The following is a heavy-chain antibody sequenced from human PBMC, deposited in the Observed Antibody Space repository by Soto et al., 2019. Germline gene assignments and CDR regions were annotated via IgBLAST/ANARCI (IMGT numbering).Heavy chain of an antibody. Sequence: ASVKVSCKASGYTFTSYDINWVRQATGQGLEWMGWMNPNSGNTGYAQKFQGRVTMTRNTSISTAYMELSSLRSEDTAVYYCARVNTMVRGHLGALSLGYWGQGTLVTVSS. CDR2: MNPNSGNT. J-gene: IGHJ4*02. V-gene: IGHV1-8*01. CDR3: ARVNTMVRGHLGALSLGY. CDR1: GYTFTSYD. D-gene: IGHD3-16*02.